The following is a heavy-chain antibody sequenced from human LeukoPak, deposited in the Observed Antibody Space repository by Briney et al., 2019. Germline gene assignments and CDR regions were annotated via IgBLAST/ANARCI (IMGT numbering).Heavy chain of an antibody. Sequence: GRSLRLSCAASGFTFDDYAMHWVRQAPGKGLEWVSGISWSSGSIGYADSVKGRFTISRDNAKNSLYLQMNSLRAEDTALYYCAKDINPPKYCSSTSCYSGFDYWGQGTLVTVSS. J-gene: IGHJ4*02. CDR3: AKDINPPKYCSSTSCYSGFDY. CDR1: GFTFDDYA. V-gene: IGHV3-9*01. D-gene: IGHD2-2*01. CDR2: ISWSSGSI.